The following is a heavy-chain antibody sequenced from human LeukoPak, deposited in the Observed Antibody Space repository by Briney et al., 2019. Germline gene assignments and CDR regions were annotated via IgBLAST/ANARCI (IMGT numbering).Heavy chain of an antibody. CDR3: ARGNSDAFDI. V-gene: IGHV3-33*01. D-gene: IGHD4-23*01. Sequence: PGRSLRLSCAASGFTFSNYAMHWVRQPPGKGLEWVAIIWYDGSYKYYADSVKGRFTVSRDNSKNTLYLQVNSLTAEDTAVYYCARGNSDAFDIWGQGTMVTVSS. CDR1: GFTFSNYA. J-gene: IGHJ3*02. CDR2: IWYDGSYK.